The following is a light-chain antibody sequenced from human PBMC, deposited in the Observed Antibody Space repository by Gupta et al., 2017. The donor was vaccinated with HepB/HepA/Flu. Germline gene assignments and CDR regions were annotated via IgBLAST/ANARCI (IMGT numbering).Light chain of an antibody. V-gene: IGLV6-57*02. CDR3: QSFDSTSVV. J-gene: IGLJ2*01. Sequence: NFMLSQPHSVSGSLGKTVTISCTGSSGSVASNYVQWYQQRPGSAPTTVIYEDNRRPSGVPDRFSGSIDSSSNSASPTISGLKTEDEADYYCQSFDSTSVVFGGGTKLTVL. CDR1: SGSVASNY. CDR2: EDN.